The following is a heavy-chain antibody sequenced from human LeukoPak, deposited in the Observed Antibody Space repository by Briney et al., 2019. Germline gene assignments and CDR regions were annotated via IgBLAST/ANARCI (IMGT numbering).Heavy chain of an antibody. CDR2: ISSSGNTI. D-gene: IGHD6-13*01. V-gene: IGHV3-48*03. CDR1: GLTISSYE. Sequence: GGSLRLSCAASGLTISSYEMSWVRQAAGKGLEWISYISSSGNTIFYSDSVKGRFTISRDNSKNTLYLQMNSLRAEDTAVYYCARSGSSWQIYFDYWGQGTMVTVSS. CDR3: ARSGSSWQIYFDY. J-gene: IGHJ4*02.